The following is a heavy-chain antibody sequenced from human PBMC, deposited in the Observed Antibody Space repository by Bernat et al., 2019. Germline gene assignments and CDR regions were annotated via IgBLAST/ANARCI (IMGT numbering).Heavy chain of an antibody. Sequence: QVQLVESGGGVVQPGRSLRLSCAASGFTFSSYCMHWVRQAPGKGLAWAAIISYDGSNKDYADSVKGRFTISGENSRTTLYLQMNSLRAEDTAVYYCAKDRGKYVSYYSYYYGMDVWGQGTTVTVSS. D-gene: IGHD1-26*01. J-gene: IGHJ6*02. CDR3: AKDRGKYVSYYSYYYGMDV. V-gene: IGHV3-30*18. CDR1: GFTFSSYC. CDR2: ISYDGSNK.